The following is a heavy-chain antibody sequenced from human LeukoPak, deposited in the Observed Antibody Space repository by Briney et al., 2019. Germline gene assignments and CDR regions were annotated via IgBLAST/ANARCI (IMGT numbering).Heavy chain of an antibody. CDR3: ARGDGYNFFDY. V-gene: IGHV3-53*01. D-gene: IGHD5-24*01. CDR1: GFSVTNNY. CDR2: FYVGGAT. Sequence: WGSLRLSCAVSGFSVTNNYMSWVRQAPGKGLEWVSVFYVGGATYYADSVKGRFTISRDNSENTLYLQMKSLRAEDTAVYYCARGDGYNFFDYWGQGTLVT. J-gene: IGHJ4*02.